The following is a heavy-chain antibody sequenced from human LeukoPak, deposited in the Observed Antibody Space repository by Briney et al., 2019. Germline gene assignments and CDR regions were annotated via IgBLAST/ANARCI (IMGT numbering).Heavy chain of an antibody. Sequence: SETLSVTCSVSGDSISTSSYYWGWIRQPPGKGLEWIGSIYYSGSTYYNPSLKSRVTISVDTSKNQFSLKLSSVTAADTAVYYCVRGINGYSGYDSVPWFDPWGQGTLVTVSS. J-gene: IGHJ5*02. V-gene: IGHV4-39*07. D-gene: IGHD5-12*01. CDR2: IYYSGST. CDR3: VRGINGYSGYDSVPWFDP. CDR1: GDSISTSSYY.